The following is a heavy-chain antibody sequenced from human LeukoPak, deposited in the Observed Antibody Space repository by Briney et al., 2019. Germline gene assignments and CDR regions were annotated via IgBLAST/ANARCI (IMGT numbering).Heavy chain of an antibody. J-gene: IGHJ4*02. CDR3: ARVEQWLARGTEDY. CDR2: ISAYNGNT. V-gene: IGHV1-18*04. D-gene: IGHD6-19*01. CDR1: GYTFTGYY. Sequence: ASVKVSCKASGYTFTGYYMHWVRQAPGQGLEWMGWISAYNGNTNYAQKLQGRVTMTTDTSTSTAYMELRSLRSDDTAVYYCARVEQWLARGTEDYWGQGTLVTVSS.